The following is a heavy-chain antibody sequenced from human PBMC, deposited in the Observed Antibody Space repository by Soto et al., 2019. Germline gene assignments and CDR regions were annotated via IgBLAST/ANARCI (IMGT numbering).Heavy chain of an antibody. CDR1: GLTFSKYC. J-gene: IGHJ6*02. Sequence: QPXESLRLSFVGSGLTFSKYCMHWVRQAPGRGLEWVAVISPDGGNKYYGGSVKGRFAVSRDNSKGSLSLQMNSLRVEDTATYYCARVLDPTISRYYYYGMDVCGQATTVSVS. V-gene: IGHV3-30*03. D-gene: IGHD3-3*01. CDR3: ARVLDPTISRYYYYGMDV. CDR2: ISPDGGNK.